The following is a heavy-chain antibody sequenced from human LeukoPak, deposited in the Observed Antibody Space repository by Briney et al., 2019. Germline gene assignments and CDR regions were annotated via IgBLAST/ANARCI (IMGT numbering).Heavy chain of an antibody. CDR2: IYYSGST. CDR1: GGSFSSYY. J-gene: IGHJ1*01. V-gene: IGHV4-59*01. CDR3: ASTYYYDSSGRQVAFQH. D-gene: IGHD3-22*01. Sequence: PSETLSLTCTVSGGSFSSYYWSWIRQPPGKGLEWIGYIYYSGSTNYNPSLKSRVTISVDTSKNQFSLKLSSVTAADTAVYYCASTYYYDSSGRQVAFQHWGQGTLVTVSS.